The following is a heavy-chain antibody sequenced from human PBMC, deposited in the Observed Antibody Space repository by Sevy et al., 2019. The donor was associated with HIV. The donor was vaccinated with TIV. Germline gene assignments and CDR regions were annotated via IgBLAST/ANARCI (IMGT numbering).Heavy chain of an antibody. V-gene: IGHV3-30*18. CDR1: GFTFSSYG. J-gene: IGHJ4*02. Sequence: GGSLRLSCAASGFTFSSYGMHWVRQAPGKGLEWVAVISYDGSNKYYADSVKGRFTISRDNSKNTLYLQMNSLRAEDTAVYYCAKVTYYYGSSGRKKDYFDYWGQGTLVTVSS. D-gene: IGHD3-22*01. CDR3: AKVTYYYGSSGRKKDYFDY. CDR2: ISYDGSNK.